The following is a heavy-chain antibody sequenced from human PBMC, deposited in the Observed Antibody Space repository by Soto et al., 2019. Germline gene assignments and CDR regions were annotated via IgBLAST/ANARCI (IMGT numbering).Heavy chain of an antibody. CDR3: ARDLSSSWDSSFDI. J-gene: IGHJ3*02. CDR1: GFTFSSYW. Sequence: EVQLVESGGGLVQSGGSLRLSCAASGFTFSSYWMHWVRQAPGKGLLWVSRIESDGSSTSYADSVKGRFAISRDNARNRLYLQMNSLSAEDTALYYCARDLSSSWDSSFDIWGQGTTGTVSS. CDR2: IESDGSST. D-gene: IGHD6-13*01. V-gene: IGHV3-74*01.